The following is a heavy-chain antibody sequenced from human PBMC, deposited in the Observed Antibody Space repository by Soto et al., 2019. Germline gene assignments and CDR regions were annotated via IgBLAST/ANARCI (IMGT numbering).Heavy chain of an antibody. CDR1: GGSISPSY. V-gene: IGHV4-59*01. CDR3: AAGLDHNKGGY. CDR2: IYYTGNT. D-gene: IGHD2-2*03. Sequence: QVRLQESGPGLVKPSETLSLTCTVSGGSISPSYWNWVRQPPGKRPEWIGCIYYTGNTHYNPSLKSRVTISRDTSKNQFSLELTSVTAADTAMSFCAAGLDHNKGGYWGQGTLVTVSS. J-gene: IGHJ4*02.